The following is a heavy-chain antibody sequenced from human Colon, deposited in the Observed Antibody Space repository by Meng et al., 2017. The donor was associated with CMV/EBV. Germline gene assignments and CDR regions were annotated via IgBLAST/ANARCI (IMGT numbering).Heavy chain of an antibody. CDR1: GFTFSSYA. CDR3: ARQGFGDYSYYFDH. CDR2: IYSGGSST. D-gene: IGHD4-17*01. V-gene: IGHV3-23*03. J-gene: IGHJ4*02. Sequence: GGSLRLSCAASGFTFSSYAMSWVRQAPGKGLEWVSVIYSGGSSTYYADSVKGRFTISRDNAKNTLVLQMDSLRAEDTATFYCARQGFGDYSYYFDHWGQGILVTVSS.